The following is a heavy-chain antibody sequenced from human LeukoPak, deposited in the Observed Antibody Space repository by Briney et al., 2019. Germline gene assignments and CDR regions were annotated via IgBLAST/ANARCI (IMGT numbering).Heavy chain of an antibody. CDR3: ARVPNYYDSCGSIDY. Sequence: ASVKVSCKASGYTFTSYGISWVRQAPGQGLEWMGWISAYNGNTNYAQKLQGRVTMTTDTSTSTAYMELRSLRSDDTAVYYCARVPNYYDSCGSIDYWGQGTLVTVSS. CDR1: GYTFTSYG. V-gene: IGHV1-18*01. CDR2: ISAYNGNT. D-gene: IGHD3-22*01. J-gene: IGHJ4*02.